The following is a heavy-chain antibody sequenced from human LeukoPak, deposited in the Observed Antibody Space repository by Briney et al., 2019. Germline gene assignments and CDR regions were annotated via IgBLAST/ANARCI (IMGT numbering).Heavy chain of an antibody. CDR2: ISYDGSNK. V-gene: IGHV3-30*18. CDR3: AKEDIVVVPAAFDY. D-gene: IGHD2-2*01. CDR1: GFTFSSYG. J-gene: IGHJ4*02. Sequence: GGSLRLSCAASGFTFSSYGMHWVRQAPGKGLEWVAVISYDGSNKYYADSVKGRFTISRDNSKNTLYLQMNSLRAEDTAVYYCAKEDIVVVPAAFDYWGQGTLVTVSS.